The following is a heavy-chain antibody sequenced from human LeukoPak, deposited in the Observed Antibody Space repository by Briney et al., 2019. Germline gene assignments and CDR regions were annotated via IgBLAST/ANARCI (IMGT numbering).Heavy chain of an antibody. D-gene: IGHD3-22*01. J-gene: IGHJ4*02. CDR1: GFTFSSYA. V-gene: IGHV3-23*01. CDR2: ISGSGDNT. Sequence: GGSLRLSCAASGFTFSSYAMSWVRQAPGKGLEWVSGISGSGDNTYYADSVKGRFTISRDNSKNTLYVQVNSLGTEDTAAYYCAKGSYYDSSGSFYFDYWGQGSLVTVSS. CDR3: AKGSYYDSSGSFYFDY.